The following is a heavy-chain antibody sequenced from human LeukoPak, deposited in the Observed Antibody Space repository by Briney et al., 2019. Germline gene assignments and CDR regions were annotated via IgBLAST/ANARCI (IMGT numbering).Heavy chain of an antibody. Sequence: GGSLRLSCAASGFTFSNAWMSWVRQAPGKGLEWVAVISYDGSNKYYADSVKGRFTISRDNSKNTLYLQMNSLRAEDTAMYYCALAYCGGDCYSEMDYFDYWGQGTLVTVSS. J-gene: IGHJ4*02. D-gene: IGHD2-21*02. CDR2: ISYDGSNK. CDR3: ALAYCGGDCYSEMDYFDY. CDR1: GFTFSNAW. V-gene: IGHV3-30*03.